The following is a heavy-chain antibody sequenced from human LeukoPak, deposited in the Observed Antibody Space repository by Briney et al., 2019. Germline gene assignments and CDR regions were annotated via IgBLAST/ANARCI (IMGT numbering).Heavy chain of an antibody. D-gene: IGHD3-22*01. CDR3: ATPLDYYDSSGYHQGGD. CDR1: GFTFSSYA. J-gene: IGHJ4*02. Sequence: GGSLRLSCAASGFTFSSYAMSWVRQAPGKGLEWVANIKEDGSKKNYVDSVKGRFTIFRDNAKNSLYLQMNSLRAEDTAVYYCATPLDYYDSSGYHQGGDWGQGTLVTVSS. V-gene: IGHV3-7*03. CDR2: IKEDGSKK.